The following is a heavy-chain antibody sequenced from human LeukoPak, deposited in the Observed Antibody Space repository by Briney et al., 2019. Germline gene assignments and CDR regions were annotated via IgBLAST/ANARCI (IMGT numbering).Heavy chain of an antibody. Sequence: SVKVSCKASGGTFSSYAISWVRQAPGQGLEWMGGIIPIFGTANYAQKFQGRVTITADESTSTAYMELSSLRSEDTAVYYCARGPEVGATAGYYFDYWGQGTLVTVSS. CDR1: GGTFSSYA. V-gene: IGHV1-69*13. CDR3: ARGPEVGATAGYYFDY. D-gene: IGHD1-26*01. CDR2: IIPIFGTA. J-gene: IGHJ4*02.